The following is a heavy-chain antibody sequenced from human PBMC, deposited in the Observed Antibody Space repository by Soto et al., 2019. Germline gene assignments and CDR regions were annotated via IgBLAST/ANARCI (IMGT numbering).Heavy chain of an antibody. Sequence: SETLSLTGTVSGGSISSSSYYWGWIRQPPGKGLEWIGSIYYSGSTYYNPSLKSRVTISVDTSKNQFSLKLSSVTAADTAVYYCARLGAYYQFLAPCGPGTLVTVSS. D-gene: IGHD2-21*01. CDR1: GGSISSSSYY. J-gene: IGHJ5*02. CDR2: IYYSGST. V-gene: IGHV4-39*01. CDR3: ARLGAYYQFLAP.